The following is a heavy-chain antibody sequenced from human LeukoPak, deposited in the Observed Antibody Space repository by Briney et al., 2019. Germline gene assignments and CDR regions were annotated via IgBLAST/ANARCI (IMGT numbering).Heavy chain of an antibody. J-gene: IGHJ5*02. CDR1: GGSISSSSYY. CDR2: IYYSGST. D-gene: IGHD3-10*01. V-gene: IGHV4-39*07. CDR3: ARGGYYGSGNDFRFDP. Sequence: ASETLSLTCTVSGGSISSSSYYWGWIRQPPGKGLEWIGSIYYSGSTYYNPSLKSRVTISVDTSKNQFSLKLSSVTAAGTAIYYCARGGYYGSGNDFRFDPWGQGTLVTVSS.